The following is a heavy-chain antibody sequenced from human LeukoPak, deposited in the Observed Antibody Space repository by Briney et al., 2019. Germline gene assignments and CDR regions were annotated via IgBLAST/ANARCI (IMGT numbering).Heavy chain of an antibody. D-gene: IGHD3-3*01. CDR2: ISSSSYR. Sequence: PGGSLRLSCVASGFTFSSYSMNWVRQAPGKGLEWVSSISSSSYRYYADSVKGRFTISRDNAKHSLYLQMNSLRAEDTAVYYCARDLDFWSGRNWFDPWGQGTLVTVSS. J-gene: IGHJ5*02. CDR1: GFTFSSYS. V-gene: IGHV3-21*01. CDR3: ARDLDFWSGRNWFDP.